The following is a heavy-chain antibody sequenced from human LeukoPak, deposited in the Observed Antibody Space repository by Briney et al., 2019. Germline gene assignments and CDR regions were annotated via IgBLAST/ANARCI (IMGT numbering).Heavy chain of an antibody. CDR1: GGSISSVSNY. J-gene: IGHJ5*02. V-gene: IGHV4-61*02. Sequence: SQTLSLTCTVSGGSISSVSNYWSWIRQPAGKGLEWIGRIYTSGSTDYSPSLKSRVTISIDTSKNQFSLKLSSVTAADTAVYHCARQRGYSWFDPWGQGTLVTVSS. CDR3: ARQRGYSWFDP. D-gene: IGHD6-13*01. CDR2: IYTSGST.